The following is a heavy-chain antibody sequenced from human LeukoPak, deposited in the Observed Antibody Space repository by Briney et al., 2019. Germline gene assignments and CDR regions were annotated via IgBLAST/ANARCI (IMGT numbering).Heavy chain of an antibody. CDR3: ARDGVGRVPEMSAPDY. D-gene: IGHD3-16*01. CDR1: GFTFSNHG. Sequence: GGSPRLSCAASGFTFSNHGMNWVRQAPGKGLEWVSGISPSGDITYYADSVKGRFTISRDNAKNSLFLQMNSLRAEDTAVYYCARDGVGRVPEMSAPDYWGQGTLVTVSS. J-gene: IGHJ4*02. CDR2: ISPSGDIT. V-gene: IGHV3-23*01.